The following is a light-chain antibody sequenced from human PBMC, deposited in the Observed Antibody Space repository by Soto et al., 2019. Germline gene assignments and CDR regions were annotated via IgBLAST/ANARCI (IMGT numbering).Light chain of an antibody. Sequence: DIRMTQSPSSLSASVGDRVTITCRASQYIGDFLNWYQQTPGKAPKLLIFGASNLHIGVPSRFSGSGSGTEFTLTINNLQREDFATYYCQESFFTLGTFGRGTRLEIK. CDR3: QESFFTLGT. CDR1: QYIGDF. CDR2: GAS. J-gene: IGKJ5*01. V-gene: IGKV1-39*01.